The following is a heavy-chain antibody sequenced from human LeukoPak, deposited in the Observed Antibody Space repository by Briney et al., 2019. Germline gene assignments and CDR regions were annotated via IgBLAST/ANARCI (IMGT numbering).Heavy chain of an antibody. Sequence: GGSLRLSCAASGFTFSTYHMNWVRQAPGKGLQWVSSISTTSSYIYYSDSARGRFTISRDNAKNSLYLQMNSLRAEDTAVYYCARGLCGGDCYSDWGPGTLVTVSS. CDR2: ISTTSSYI. J-gene: IGHJ4*02. CDR3: ARGLCGGDCYSD. D-gene: IGHD2-21*02. V-gene: IGHV3-21*01. CDR1: GFTFSTYH.